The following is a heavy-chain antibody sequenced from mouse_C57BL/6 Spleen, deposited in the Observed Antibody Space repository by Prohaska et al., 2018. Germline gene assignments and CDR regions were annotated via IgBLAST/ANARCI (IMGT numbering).Heavy chain of an antibody. D-gene: IGHD1-1*01. CDR1: YH. V-gene: IGHV1-22*01. J-gene: IGHJ1*03. Sequence: YHMLWVKQRHGQSLEWIGYINPNTGGTSYNQKFKCKATLTVNKSSSTAYMELRGLTSEDSAVYYCAGRPITTVVAPGYFDVWGTGTTVTVSS. CDR3: AGRPITTVVAPGYFDV. CDR2: INPNTGGT.